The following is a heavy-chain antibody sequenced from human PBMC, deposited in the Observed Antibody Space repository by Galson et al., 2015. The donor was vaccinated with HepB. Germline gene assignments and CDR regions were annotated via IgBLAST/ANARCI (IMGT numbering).Heavy chain of an antibody. Sequence: QSGAEVKKPGESLKISCKGSGYSFTNYWIDWVRQMPGKGLEWMGIIYPGDSDSKYSPSFQGQVTISADKSINTAYLQWSSLKASDTAIYYCARRSSKAFDIWCQGTMVTVSS. CDR2: IYPGDSDS. D-gene: IGHD2/OR15-2a*01. CDR1: GYSFTNYW. V-gene: IGHV5-51*01. J-gene: IGHJ3*02. CDR3: ARRSSKAFDI.